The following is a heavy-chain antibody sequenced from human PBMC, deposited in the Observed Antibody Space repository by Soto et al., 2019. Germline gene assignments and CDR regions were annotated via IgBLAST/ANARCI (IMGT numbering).Heavy chain of an antibody. CDR3: AGVVVVAYYYGMDV. V-gene: IGHV3-53*01. CDR1: GFTVSSNY. D-gene: IGHD2-15*01. J-gene: IGHJ6*02. CDR2: IYSGGST. Sequence: VGSLRLSCAASGFTVSSNYMSWVRQAPGKGLEWVSVIYSGGSTYYADSVKGRFTISRDNSKNTLYLQMNSLRAEDTAVYYCAGVVVVAYYYGMDVWGQGTTVTVSS.